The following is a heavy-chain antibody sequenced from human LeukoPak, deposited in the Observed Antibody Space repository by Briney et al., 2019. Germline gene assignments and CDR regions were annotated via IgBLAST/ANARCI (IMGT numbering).Heavy chain of an antibody. CDR2: IYYSGGT. V-gene: IGHV4-59*01. CDR1: SGSISSYY. J-gene: IGHJ4*02. CDR3: ARVRNYYDTSGYYALDS. Sequence: PSETLSLTCTVSSGSISSYYWTWIRQPPGKGLEWIGYIYYSGGTNYNPSLKSRVTISVDTSKNQFSLRLSSVTAADTAVYYCARVRNYYDTSGYYALDSWGQGTLVTVSS. D-gene: IGHD3-22*01.